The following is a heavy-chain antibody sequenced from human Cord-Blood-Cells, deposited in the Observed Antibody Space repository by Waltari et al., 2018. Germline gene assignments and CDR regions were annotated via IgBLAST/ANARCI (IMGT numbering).Heavy chain of an antibody. Sequence: IRQPPGKGLEWIGYIYYSGSTNYNPSLKSRVTISVDTSKNQFSLKLSSVTAADTAVYYCARDSHDLGPYYYYYGMDVWGQGTTVTVSS. D-gene: IGHD7-27*01. J-gene: IGHJ6*02. CDR2: IYYSGST. CDR3: ARDSHDLGPYYYYYGMDV. V-gene: IGHV4-59*01.